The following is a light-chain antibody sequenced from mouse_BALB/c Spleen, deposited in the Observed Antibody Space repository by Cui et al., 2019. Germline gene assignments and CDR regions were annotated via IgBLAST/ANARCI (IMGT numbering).Light chain of an antibody. J-gene: IGKJ1*01. CDR3: LQYDEFPWT. CDR2: RAN. V-gene: IGKV14-111*01. CDR1: QDINNY. Sequence: DIKMTQSPSSMYASLGERVTITCKASQDINNYLSWFQQKPGKSPKTLIYRANRLVNGVPSRFSGSGSGQDYSLTISNLEYEDMGIYYCLQYDEFPWTFGGSTKLEIK.